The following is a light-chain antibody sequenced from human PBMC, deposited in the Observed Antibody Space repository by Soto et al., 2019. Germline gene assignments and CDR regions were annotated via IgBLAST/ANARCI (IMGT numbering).Light chain of an antibody. CDR1: QCISTY. CDR2: DAS. V-gene: IGKV3-11*01. J-gene: IGKJ4*01. Sequence: EIVLTQSPATLSLSPGERATLSCRASQCISTYLAWYQQKPGQAPRLLIYDASNRATGIPARFSGSGSGTDFTLTISSLEPEDFAVYYCQQRSSWLFGGGTKVEIK. CDR3: QQRSSWL.